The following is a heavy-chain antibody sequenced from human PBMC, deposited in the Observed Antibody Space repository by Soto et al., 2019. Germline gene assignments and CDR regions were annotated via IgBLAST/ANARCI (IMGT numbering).Heavy chain of an antibody. J-gene: IGHJ3*02. Sequence: EVELVESGGGLVQPGGSLRLSCVASGFTFSDYAMNWVRQAPGKGLEWVSWFGITGKSGDYAVSVRGRITMSRDNARNSVHLQMSSLRDEYTAVYYCARDHYYAFDIWVQGTMVTVS. V-gene: IGHV3-48*02. CDR3: ARDHYYAFDI. CDR1: GFTFSDYA. CDR2: FGITGKSG. D-gene: IGHD1-26*01.